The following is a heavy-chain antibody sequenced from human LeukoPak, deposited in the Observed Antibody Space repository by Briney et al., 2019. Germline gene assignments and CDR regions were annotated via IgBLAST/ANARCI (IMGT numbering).Heavy chain of an antibody. CDR1: GFTFSSYA. Sequence: GGSLRPSCAASGFTFSSYAMSWVRQAPGKGLEWVSAISGSGGSTYYADSVKGRFTISRDNSKNTLYLQMNSLRAEDTAVYYCAKDPHVPAPSSYNWFDPWGQGTLVTVSS. CDR3: AKDPHVPAPSSYNWFDP. D-gene: IGHD2-2*01. J-gene: IGHJ5*02. V-gene: IGHV3-23*01. CDR2: ISGSGGST.